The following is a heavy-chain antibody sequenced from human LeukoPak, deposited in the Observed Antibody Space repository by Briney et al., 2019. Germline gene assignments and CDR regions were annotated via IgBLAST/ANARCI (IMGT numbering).Heavy chain of an antibody. J-gene: IGHJ4*02. CDR3: AVIVVVIWAY. CDR2: ISYDGSNK. D-gene: IGHD3-22*01. V-gene: IGHV3-30*03. CDR1: GFTFSSNA. Sequence: GGSLRLSCAASGFTFSSNAMQWVRQAPGKGLEWVAVISYDGSNKYYADSVKGRFIISRDSSKNTLYLQMNSLRAEDTAVYYCAVIVVVIWAYWGQGTLVTVSS.